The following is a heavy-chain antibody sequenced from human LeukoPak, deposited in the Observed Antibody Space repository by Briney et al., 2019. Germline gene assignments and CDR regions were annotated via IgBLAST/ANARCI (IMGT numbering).Heavy chain of an antibody. V-gene: IGHV1-69*13. CDR1: GGTFSSYA. CDR3: ARGIRGVVRGVIPPRSWFDP. J-gene: IGHJ5*02. Sequence: ASVKVSCKASGGTFSSYAISWVRQAPGQGLEWMGGIIPIFGTADYAQKFQGRATITADESTSTAYMELSSLRSEDTAVYYCARGIRGVVRGVIPPRSWFDPWGQGTLVTVSS. D-gene: IGHD3-10*01. CDR2: IIPIFGTA.